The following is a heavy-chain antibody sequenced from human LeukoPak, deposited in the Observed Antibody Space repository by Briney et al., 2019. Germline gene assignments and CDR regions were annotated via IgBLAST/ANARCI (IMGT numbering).Heavy chain of an antibody. Sequence: ASVKVSCKASGGTFSNYGISWVRQAPGQGLEWVGWIRGDNGNTNYAQKLQGRVTMTTDTSTSTAYMELRSLRSDDTAVYYCARSGYSYGYVYFDYWGQGTLVTVSS. D-gene: IGHD5-18*01. CDR1: GGTFSNYG. CDR2: IRGDNGNT. CDR3: ARSGYSYGYVYFDY. J-gene: IGHJ4*02. V-gene: IGHV1-18*01.